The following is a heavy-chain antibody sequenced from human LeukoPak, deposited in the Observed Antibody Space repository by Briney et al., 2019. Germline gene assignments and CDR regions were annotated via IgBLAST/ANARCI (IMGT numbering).Heavy chain of an antibody. V-gene: IGHV4-34*01. Sequence: SETLSLTCAVSGGSFSSYYWSWLRQPPGKGLEWIGEIKHSGSTNYNPSLTSRVTISVDTSKNQFSLKLSSVTAADTAVYYCARDGRGLDYWGQGTLVTVSS. CDR2: IKHSGST. CDR3: ARDGRGLDY. CDR1: GGSFSSYY. D-gene: IGHD3-10*01. J-gene: IGHJ4*02.